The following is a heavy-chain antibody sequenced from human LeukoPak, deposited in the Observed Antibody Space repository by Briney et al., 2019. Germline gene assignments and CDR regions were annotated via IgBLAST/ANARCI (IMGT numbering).Heavy chain of an antibody. D-gene: IGHD1-7*01. CDR3: ATARNFRFEY. J-gene: IGHJ4*02. CDR1: GLTFRTTW. V-gene: IGHV3-74*01. CDR2: MNGEGTTI. Sequence: GGSLRLSCATSGLTFRTTWMHWVRQAPGKGLMWVSRMNGEGTTIDYADSVEGRFTVSRDYAKNTLFLQMNNLRTEDTALYFCATARNFRFEYWGQGSLVIVSA.